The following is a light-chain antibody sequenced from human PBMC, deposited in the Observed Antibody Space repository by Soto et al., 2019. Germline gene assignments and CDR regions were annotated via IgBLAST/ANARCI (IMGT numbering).Light chain of an antibody. CDR3: QQYDSAPWT. CDR1: QSVRSSF. V-gene: IGKV3-20*01. Sequence: ESVLTQSPGTLSLSPGERATLSCRASQSVRSSFLAWYQLKPGQAPRLLIYGASSRATGIPDRFSGSGSGTDFTLTISRLEPEDFAVSYWQQYDSAPWTFGQGTKVEIK. CDR2: GAS. J-gene: IGKJ1*01.